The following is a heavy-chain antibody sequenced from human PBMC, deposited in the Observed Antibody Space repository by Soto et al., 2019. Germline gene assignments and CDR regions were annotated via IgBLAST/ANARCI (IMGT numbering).Heavy chain of an antibody. D-gene: IGHD5-12*01. CDR1: GFTFSSYA. CDR3: VKGIKWLRRAYYYYGMDV. CDR2: ISSKGGST. J-gene: IGHJ6*02. V-gene: IGHV3-64D*08. Sequence: GGSLRLSCSASGFTFSSYAMHWVRQAPGKGLEYVSAISSKGGSTYYADSVKGRFTISRDNSKNTLYLQMSSLRAEDTAVYYFVKGIKWLRRAYYYYGMDVWGQGTTVTVSS.